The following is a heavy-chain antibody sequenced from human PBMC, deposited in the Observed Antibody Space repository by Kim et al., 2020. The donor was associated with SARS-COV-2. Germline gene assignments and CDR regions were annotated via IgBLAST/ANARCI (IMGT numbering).Heavy chain of an antibody. CDR3: AKDISPDGDYGSWWFDP. CDR2: ISWDGGST. J-gene: IGHJ5*02. CDR1: GFTFDDYT. D-gene: IGHD4-17*01. Sequence: GGSLRLSCAASGFTFDDYTMHWVRQAPGKGLEWVSLISWDGGSTYYADSVKGRFTISRDNSKNSLYLQMNSLRTEDTALYYCAKDISPDGDYGSWWFDPWGQGTLVTVSS. V-gene: IGHV3-43*01.